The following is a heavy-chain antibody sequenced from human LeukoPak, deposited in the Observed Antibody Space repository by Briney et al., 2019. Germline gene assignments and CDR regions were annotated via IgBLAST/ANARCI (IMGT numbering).Heavy chain of an antibody. CDR2: IYYSGST. D-gene: IGHD5-12*01. CDR1: GGSISSTSYY. CDR3: ARHRYSAYASSDY. V-gene: IGHV4-39*01. Sequence: SETLSLTCTVSGGSISSTSYYWGWIHQPPGKGLEWIGSIYYSGSTYYNPSLKSRVTISLATSKNQFSLKLSSVTAADTAVYYCARHRYSAYASSDYWGQGTLVTVSS. J-gene: IGHJ4*02.